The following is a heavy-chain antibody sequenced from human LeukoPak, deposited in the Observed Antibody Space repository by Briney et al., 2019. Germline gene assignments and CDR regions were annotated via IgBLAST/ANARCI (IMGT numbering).Heavy chain of an antibody. V-gene: IGHV1-24*01. Sequence: ASVKVSCKVSGYTLTELSMHWVRQAPGKGLEWMGGFDPEDGETIYAQKFQGRVTMTEDTSTDTAYMELSSLRSEDTAVYYCASPGAAAGRDAFDIWGQGTMVTVSS. J-gene: IGHJ3*02. CDR1: GYTLTELS. D-gene: IGHD6-13*01. CDR3: ASPGAAAGRDAFDI. CDR2: FDPEDGET.